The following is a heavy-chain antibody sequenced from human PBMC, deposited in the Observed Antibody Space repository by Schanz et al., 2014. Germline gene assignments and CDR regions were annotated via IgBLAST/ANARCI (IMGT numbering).Heavy chain of an antibody. D-gene: IGHD5-18*01. V-gene: IGHV1-18*01. CDR3: ARGPSQGYSYGHNIGAYYYGMDV. CDR1: RYTFNTYG. CDR2: ISAYTNNT. Sequence: QVQLVQSGPEVKEPGASVKVSCEASRYTFNTYGLNWVRQAPGQGLEWMGWISAYTNNTNYAQKVQGRVTMTTDTSTGTAYMELSSLRSEDTAVYYCARGPSQGYSYGHNIGAYYYGMDVWGQGTTVTVSS. J-gene: IGHJ6*02.